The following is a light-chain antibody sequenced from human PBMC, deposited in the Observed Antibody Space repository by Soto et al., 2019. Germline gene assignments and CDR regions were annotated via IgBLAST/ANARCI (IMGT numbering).Light chain of an antibody. J-gene: IGKJ1*01. CDR3: QQYDSWT. CDR1: QSISSPY. CDR2: GAS. Sequence: EIVLTQSPGTLSLSPGERVTLSCRASQSISSPYLAWYQQKPGQAPRLLIDGASSRATGVPDRFSGGGSGTDFTLTISRLEPEDFAVYYCQQYDSWTFGQGTKV. V-gene: IGKV3-20*01.